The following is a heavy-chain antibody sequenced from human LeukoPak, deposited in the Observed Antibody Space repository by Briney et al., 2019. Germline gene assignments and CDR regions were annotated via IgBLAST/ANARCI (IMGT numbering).Heavy chain of an antibody. CDR3: AAGNVFGDFDY. J-gene: IGHJ4*02. Sequence: ASVKVSCKASGYTFTGYYMHWVRQAPGQGLEWMGWINPNSGCTNYAQKFQGRVTMTRDTSISTAYMELSSLRSEDTAVYYCAAGNVFGDFDYWGQGTLVTVSS. CDR1: GYTFTGYY. V-gene: IGHV1-2*02. CDR2: INPNSGCT. D-gene: IGHD3-10*01.